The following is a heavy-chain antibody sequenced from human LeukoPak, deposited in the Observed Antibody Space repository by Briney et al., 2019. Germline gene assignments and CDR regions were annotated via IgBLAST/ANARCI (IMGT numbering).Heavy chain of an antibody. Sequence: GGSLRLSCAGSGLTFSNHAMTWVRQAPGKGLEYVTESSGSGRDTYYADSVQGRFTISRDNSKNTLYLQMNSLRAEDTAEYYCGRRTQDGYNSPIDYWGQGTLVTVSS. D-gene: IGHD5-24*01. CDR2: SSGSGRDT. CDR1: GLTFSNHA. J-gene: IGHJ4*02. V-gene: IGHV3-23*01. CDR3: GRRTQDGYNSPIDY.